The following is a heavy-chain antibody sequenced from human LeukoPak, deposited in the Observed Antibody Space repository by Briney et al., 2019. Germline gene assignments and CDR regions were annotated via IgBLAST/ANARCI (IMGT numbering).Heavy chain of an antibody. CDR3: ARDHRLRLGGLSPLAFDI. D-gene: IGHD3-16*02. Sequence: ASVKVSCKASGYTFTSYGISWVRQAPGQGLEWMGWISAYNGNTNYAQKLQGRVTMTTDTSTSTAYMELRSLRSDDTAVYYCARDHRLRLGGLSPLAFDIWGQGTMVTVSS. J-gene: IGHJ3*02. V-gene: IGHV1-18*01. CDR1: GYTFTSYG. CDR2: ISAYNGNT.